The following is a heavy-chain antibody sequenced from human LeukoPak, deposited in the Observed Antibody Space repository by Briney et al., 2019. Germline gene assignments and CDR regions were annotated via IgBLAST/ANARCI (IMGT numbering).Heavy chain of an antibody. V-gene: IGHV3-23*01. CDR3: AKAQRDFVVVVAATRDYYYYGMDV. CDR2: ISGSGGST. D-gene: IGHD2-15*01. J-gene: IGHJ6*02. Sequence: GGSLRLSCAASGFIFSTYAMSWVRQAPGKGLEWVSAISGSGGSTYFADSVKGWFTISRDNSKNTLYLQMNSLRAEDTAVYYCAKAQRDFVVVVAATRDYYYYGMDVWGQGTTVTVSS. CDR1: GFIFSTYA.